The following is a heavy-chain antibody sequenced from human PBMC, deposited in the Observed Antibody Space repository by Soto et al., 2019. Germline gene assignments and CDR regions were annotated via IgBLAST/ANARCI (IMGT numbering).Heavy chain of an antibody. CDR1: GYTFTGYY. CDR2: INPNSGGT. V-gene: IGHV1-2*02. Sequence: ASVKVSCKASGYTFTGYYMHWVRQAPGQGLEWMGWINPNSGGTNYAQKFQGRVTMTRDTSISTAYMELSRLRSDDTAVYYCARDREQLVVDYYYGMDVWGQGTTVTVSS. J-gene: IGHJ6*02. CDR3: ARDREQLVVDYYYGMDV. D-gene: IGHD6-6*01.